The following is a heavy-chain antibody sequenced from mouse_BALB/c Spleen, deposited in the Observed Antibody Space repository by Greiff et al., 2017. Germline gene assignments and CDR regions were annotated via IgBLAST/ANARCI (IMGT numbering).Heavy chain of an antibody. CDR3: ARPDGYDDGFAY. CDR1: GYTFTNYW. Sequence: QVQLQQSGAELVRPGTSVKISCKASGYTFTNYWLGWVKQRPGHGLEWIGDIYPGGGYTNYNEKFKGKATLTADTSSSTAYMQLSSLTSEDSAVYFCARPDGYDDGFAYWGQGTLVTVSA. J-gene: IGHJ3*01. V-gene: IGHV1-63*02. CDR2: IYPGGGYT. D-gene: IGHD2-2*01.